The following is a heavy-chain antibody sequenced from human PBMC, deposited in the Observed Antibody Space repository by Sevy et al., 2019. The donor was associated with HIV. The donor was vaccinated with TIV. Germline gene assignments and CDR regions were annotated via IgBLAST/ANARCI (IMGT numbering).Heavy chain of an antibody. D-gene: IGHD3-3*01. CDR2: ISSSGNTI. CDR1: GFTFSHYY. CDR3: ARDPTYYFWSGYYIGCFDP. Sequence: GGSLRLSCAASGFTFSHYYMSWIRQAPGKGLEWVSYISSSGNTIYYTDSVKGRFTISRDNAKNSLYLQMDSLRAEDTSVYYCARDPTYYFWSGYYIGCFDPWGQGTLVTVSS. V-gene: IGHV3-11*01. J-gene: IGHJ5*02.